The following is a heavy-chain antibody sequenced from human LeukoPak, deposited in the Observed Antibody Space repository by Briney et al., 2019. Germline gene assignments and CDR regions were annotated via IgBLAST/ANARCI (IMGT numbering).Heavy chain of an antibody. Sequence: GGSLRLSCAASGFSSEDYGMYWVRQAPGKGLVWVSRINSDGSSTSYADSVKGRFTISRDNAKNTLYLQMNSLRAEDTAVYYCARVLWEPYYFDYWGRGTLVTVSS. D-gene: IGHD1-14*01. V-gene: IGHV3-74*01. CDR2: INSDGSST. CDR1: GFSSEDYG. CDR3: ARVLWEPYYFDY. J-gene: IGHJ4*02.